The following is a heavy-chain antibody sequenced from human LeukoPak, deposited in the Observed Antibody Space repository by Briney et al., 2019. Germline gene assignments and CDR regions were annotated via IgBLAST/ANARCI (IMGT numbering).Heavy chain of an antibody. CDR3: ARDLRSWGSYRPDYPFDY. J-gene: IGHJ4*02. D-gene: IGHD3-16*02. CDR1: GYTFTGYY. Sequence: GASVKVSCKASGYTFTGYYMHWVRQAPGQGLEWMGWINPNSGGTNYAQKFQGRVTMTRDTSIGTAYMELSRLRSDDTAVYYCARDLRSWGSYRPDYPFDYWGQGTLVTVSS. CDR2: INPNSGGT. V-gene: IGHV1-2*02.